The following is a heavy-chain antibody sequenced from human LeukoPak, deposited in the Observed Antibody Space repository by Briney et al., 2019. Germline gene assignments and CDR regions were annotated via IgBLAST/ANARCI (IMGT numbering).Heavy chain of an antibody. V-gene: IGHV3-23*01. Sequence: PGGSLRLSCAVSGITLSNYGMSWVRQTPGKGLEWVAGISDNGGRTNYADSVKGRFIISRDNSKNTLYLQLSSLRAEDTAIYYCAQGYSSGWYPYWGQGSLVSVSS. CDR3: AQGYSSGWYPY. J-gene: IGHJ4*02. D-gene: IGHD6-19*01. CDR1: GITLSNYG. CDR2: ISDNGGRT.